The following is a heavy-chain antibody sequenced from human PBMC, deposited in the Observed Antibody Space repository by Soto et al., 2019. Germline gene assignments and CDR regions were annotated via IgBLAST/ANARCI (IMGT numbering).Heavy chain of an antibody. Sequence: SETLSLTCAVYGGSFSGYYWSWIRQPPGKGLEWIGEINHSGSTNYNPSLKSRVTISVDTSKNQFSLKLSSVTAADTAVYYCASLLARIGYQASYYYYGMDVWGQGTTVTVSS. J-gene: IGHJ6*02. V-gene: IGHV4-34*01. CDR3: ASLLARIGYQASYYYYGMDV. D-gene: IGHD5-12*01. CDR1: GGSFSGYY. CDR2: INHSGST.